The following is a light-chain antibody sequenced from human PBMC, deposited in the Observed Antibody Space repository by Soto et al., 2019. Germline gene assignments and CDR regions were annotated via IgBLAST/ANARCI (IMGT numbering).Light chain of an antibody. CDR3: QTWSTDIRV. Sequence: QPVLTQPPSASASLGASVKLTCTLSSGHNRYAIAWHQQQQEKGPRYLMKLNSDGSHSKGDGIPDRFSGSRSGAERYLTISSLQAGDEADYYCQTWSTDIRVFGGGTKLTVL. CDR2: LNSDGSH. V-gene: IGLV4-69*01. J-gene: IGLJ3*02. CDR1: SGHNRYA.